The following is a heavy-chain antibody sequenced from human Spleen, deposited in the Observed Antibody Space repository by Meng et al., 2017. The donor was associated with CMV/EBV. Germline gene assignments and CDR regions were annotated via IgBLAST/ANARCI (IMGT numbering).Heavy chain of an antibody. V-gene: IGHV3-53*01. CDR2: IYRGGNT. CDR3: ARSESRTVDTAMGH. Sequence: GESLKISCEVSGFTVSSKYMHWVRQTPEKGLEWVSVIYRGGNTYYGDSVKGRFTISRDNSKNTLYLQMNSLRGEDTAVYYCARSESRTVDTAMGHWGQGTLVTVSS. CDR1: GFTVSSKY. J-gene: IGHJ4*02. D-gene: IGHD5-18*01.